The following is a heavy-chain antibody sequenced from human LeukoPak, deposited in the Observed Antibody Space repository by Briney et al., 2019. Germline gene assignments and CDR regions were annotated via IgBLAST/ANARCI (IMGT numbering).Heavy chain of an antibody. CDR1: GGSISSGDYY. D-gene: IGHD3-22*01. CDR3: ARVSAFFYDSTAYYFDY. Sequence: SQTLSLTCTVSGGSISSGDYYLSWIRQPPGKGLEWIGYIYYSGNTYYNPSLKSRVTISIRTSKNQFSLTLSSVTAADTAVYYCARVSAFFYDSTAYYFDYWGQGALVTASS. J-gene: IGHJ4*02. CDR2: IYYSGNT. V-gene: IGHV4-30-4*01.